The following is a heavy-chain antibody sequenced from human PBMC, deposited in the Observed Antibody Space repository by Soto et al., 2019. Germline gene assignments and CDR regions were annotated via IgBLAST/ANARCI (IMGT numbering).Heavy chain of an antibody. V-gene: IGHV2-5*02. CDR1: GFSLSTSGVG. J-gene: IGHJ4*02. Sequence: QITLKESGPTLVKPTQTLTLTCTFSGFSLSTSGVGVGWIRQPPGKALEWLALIYWDDDKRYSPSLKSRLTITKDTSKNQVVLTMTNMDPVDTATYYCARYDSSGYYGGVFDYWGQGTLDTVSS. CDR3: ARYDSSGYYGGVFDY. D-gene: IGHD3-22*01. CDR2: IYWDDDK.